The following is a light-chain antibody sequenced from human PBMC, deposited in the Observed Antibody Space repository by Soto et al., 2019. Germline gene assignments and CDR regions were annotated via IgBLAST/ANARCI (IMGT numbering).Light chain of an antibody. CDR2: EVN. J-gene: IGLJ1*01. Sequence: QSALTQPASVSGSPGQSVTISCTGTSSDVGGYDYVSWYQQHPGTAPKLILYEVNNRPPGVSNRFSGSKSGNTASLIISGLQTEDEANYYCSAYTTSNTLIFGTGTKVTVL. CDR1: SSDVGGYDY. V-gene: IGLV2-14*01. CDR3: SAYTTSNTLI.